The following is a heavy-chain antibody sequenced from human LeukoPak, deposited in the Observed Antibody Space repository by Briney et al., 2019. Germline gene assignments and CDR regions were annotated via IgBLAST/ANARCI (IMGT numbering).Heavy chain of an antibody. CDR3: GRDKYGMDV. CDR1: GFTFSSYG. V-gene: IGHV3-30*03. Sequence: PGGSLRLSCAASGFTFSSYGMHWVRQAPGKGLEWVAVISYDGSNKYYADSVKGRFTISRDNSKNTLYLQMNSLRAEDTAVYYCGRDKYGMDVWGQGTTVTVSS. J-gene: IGHJ6*02. CDR2: ISYDGSNK.